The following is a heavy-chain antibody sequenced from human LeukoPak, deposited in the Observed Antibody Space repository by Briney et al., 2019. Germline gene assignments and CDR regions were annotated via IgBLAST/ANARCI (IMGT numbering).Heavy chain of an antibody. CDR2: ISSSGNTI. D-gene: IGHD4-17*01. CDR1: GFIFSSYE. J-gene: IGHJ3*02. Sequence: GGSLRLSCAASGFIFSSYEMNWVRQAPGKGLEGVSYISSSGNTIYYAESVKCRFTISRDKAKTSLYLQMNSLRAEATAVYYCASNEYGDYLGGAFDIWGQGTMVTVSS. CDR3: ASNEYGDYLGGAFDI. V-gene: IGHV3-48*03.